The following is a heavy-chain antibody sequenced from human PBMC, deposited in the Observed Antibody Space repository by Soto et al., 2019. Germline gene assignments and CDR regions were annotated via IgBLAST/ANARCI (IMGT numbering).Heavy chain of an antibody. D-gene: IGHD3-16*01. CDR2: MNHGSGDT. Sequence: GASVKVSCKASGYSFTKNDVSWVRQATGQGLEWMGWMNHGSGDTGYAQKVQGRVTMTRDISIATAYMELSSLRSDDTAIYYCARMATFGSLNWFDPWGQGTLVTVSS. V-gene: IGHV1-8*01. CDR3: ARMATFGSLNWFDP. J-gene: IGHJ5*02. CDR1: GYSFTKND.